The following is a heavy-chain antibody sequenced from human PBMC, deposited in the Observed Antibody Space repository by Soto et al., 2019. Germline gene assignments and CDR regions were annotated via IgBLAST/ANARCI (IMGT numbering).Heavy chain of an antibody. CDR2: INSDGSST. Sequence: EVQLVESGGGLVQPGGSLRLSCVASGFTFSTYWMQWVRQAPGKGLVWVSRINSDGSSTNYADSVKGRFTISRDNAKNTLYMQMNSLRAEDAAVYYWARGGGLRAATGIMEVWGQGTLVTVFS. D-gene: IGHD6-13*01. V-gene: IGHV3-74*01. CDR1: GFTFSTYW. J-gene: IGHJ4*02. CDR3: ARGGGLRAATGIMEV.